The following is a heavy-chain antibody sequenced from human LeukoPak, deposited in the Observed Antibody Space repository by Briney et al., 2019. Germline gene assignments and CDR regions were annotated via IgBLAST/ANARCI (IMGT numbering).Heavy chain of an antibody. CDR1: GFTFSSYS. CDR2: ISGSGGST. V-gene: IGHV3-23*01. D-gene: IGHD2-2*01. J-gene: IGHJ6*03. Sequence: GGSLRLSCAASGFTFSSYSMNWVRQAPGKGLEWVSAISGSGGSTYYADSGKGRFTISRDNFQNTLYLQMNSLRAEDTAVYYCAKDHCSSTSCYYFPNYYYMDVWGKGTTVTVSS. CDR3: AKDHCSSTSCYYFPNYYYMDV.